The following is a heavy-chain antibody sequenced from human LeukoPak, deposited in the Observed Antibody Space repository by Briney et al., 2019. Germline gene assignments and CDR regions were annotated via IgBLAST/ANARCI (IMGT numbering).Heavy chain of an antibody. V-gene: IGHV3-11*06. CDR3: ARIGASVTTCDY. CDR1: GFTFSDYY. Sequence: PGGSLRLSCAASGFTFSDYYMSWIRRAPGKGLEWVAYISSSSSYTNNADSVKGRFTISRDNAKNSLYLQMNSLRAEDTAVYYCARIGASVTTCDYWGQGSLVTVSS. J-gene: IGHJ4*02. CDR2: ISSSSSYT. D-gene: IGHD4-17*01.